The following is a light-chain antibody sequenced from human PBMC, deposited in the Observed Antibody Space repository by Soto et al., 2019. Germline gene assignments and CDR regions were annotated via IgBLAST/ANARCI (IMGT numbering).Light chain of an antibody. CDR2: DAS. J-gene: IGKJ2*01. Sequence: EIVLTQSPATLSLSLGERATLSCRASQSVGDYLAWYQQQPGQPTRLLISDASNRAAGIPARFSGSGSGTHFTLTISSRENEDFAVYYCQRSGNLYTFGQGTKLEIK. CDR1: QSVGDY. CDR3: QRSGNLYT. V-gene: IGKV3-11*01.